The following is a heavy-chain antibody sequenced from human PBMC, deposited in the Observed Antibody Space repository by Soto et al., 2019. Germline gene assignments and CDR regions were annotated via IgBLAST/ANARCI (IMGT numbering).Heavy chain of an antibody. V-gene: IGHV4-4*02. D-gene: IGHD2-21*02. CDR2: IYHGGSS. CDR3: AKARDGSDMGGMDV. Sequence: QVQLQESGPGLVKPSGTLSLTCAVSGGSISSTKWWSWVRQPPGKGLEWIGQIYHGGSSNYNPSLRSRVIILVDKSKNQSSLKLSSVTAADTAVYYCAKARDGSDMGGMDVWGQGKTVTVSS. CDR1: GGSISSTKW. J-gene: IGHJ6*02.